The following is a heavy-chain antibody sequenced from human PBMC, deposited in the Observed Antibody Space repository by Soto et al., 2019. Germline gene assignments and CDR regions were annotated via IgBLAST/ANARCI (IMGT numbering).Heavy chain of an antibody. V-gene: IGHV1-18*01. CDR1: VYTFTSYG. CDR3: ARGTLGYCSSTSCLGWFDP. J-gene: IGHJ5*02. D-gene: IGHD2-2*01. Sequence: GASVKVSCKASVYTFTSYGISWVRQAPGQGLEWMGWISAYNGNTNYAQKLQGRVTMTTDTSTSTAYMELRSLRSDDTAVYYCARGTLGYCSSTSCLGWFDPWGQGTLVTVS. CDR2: ISAYNGNT.